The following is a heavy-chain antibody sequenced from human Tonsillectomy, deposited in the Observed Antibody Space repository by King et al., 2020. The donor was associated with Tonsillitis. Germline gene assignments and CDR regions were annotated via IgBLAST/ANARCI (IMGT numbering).Heavy chain of an antibody. CDR2: ISSSSSYI. D-gene: IGHD6-19*01. CDR3: ARESFSSGWFDY. V-gene: IGHV3-21*01. J-gene: IGHJ4*02. CDR1: GFTFSSYS. Sequence: VQLVESGGGLVKPGGSLRLSCAASGFTFSSYSMNWVRQAPGKGLEWVSSISSSSSYIYYADSVKGRFTISRDNAKNSLYLQMNSLRAEDTAVYYCARESFSSGWFDYWGQGTLVTVSS.